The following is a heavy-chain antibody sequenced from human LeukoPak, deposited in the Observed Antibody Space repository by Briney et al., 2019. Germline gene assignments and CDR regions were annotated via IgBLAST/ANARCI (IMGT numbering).Heavy chain of an antibody. J-gene: IGHJ4*02. CDR3: AKLEGYSYGLPRFDY. V-gene: IGHV3-30-3*02. D-gene: IGHD5-18*01. Sequence: GRSLRLSCAASGFTFSSYAMHWVRQAPGKGLEWVAVISYDGSNKYYADSVKGRFTISRDNSKNTLYLQMNSLRAEDTAVYYCAKLEGYSYGLPRFDYWGQGTLVTVSS. CDR2: ISYDGSNK. CDR1: GFTFSSYA.